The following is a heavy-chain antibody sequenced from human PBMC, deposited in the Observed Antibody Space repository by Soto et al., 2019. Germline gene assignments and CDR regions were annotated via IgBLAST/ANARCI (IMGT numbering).Heavy chain of an antibody. CDR3: ARAVVVPAAMRWNYYGTDV. V-gene: IGHV3-33*01. J-gene: IGHJ6*02. CDR2: IWYDGSNK. CDR1: GFTFSSYG. Sequence: QVQLVESGGGVVQPGRSLRLSCAASGFTFSSYGKHWVRHAPGKGLEWVAVIWYDGSNKYYADSVKGRFTISRDNSKNTRYLQMNSLRAEDTAVYYCARAVVVPAAMRWNYYGTDVWGQGTTVTVSS. D-gene: IGHD2-2*01.